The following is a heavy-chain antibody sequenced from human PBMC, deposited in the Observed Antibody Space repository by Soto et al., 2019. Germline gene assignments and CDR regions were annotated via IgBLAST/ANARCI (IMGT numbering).Heavy chain of an antibody. V-gene: IGHV1-2*04. D-gene: IGHD2-8*01. CDR1: GYSFTDYH. CDR3: ARGDSTDCSNGVCSFFYNHDMDV. J-gene: IGHJ6*02. Sequence: ASVKVSCKASGYSFTDYHIHWVRQAPVQGLEWLGRINPKSGGTSTAQKFQGWVTMTTDTSISTASMELTGLTSDDTAIYYCARGDSTDCSNGVCSFFYNHDMDVWGQGTTVTVSS. CDR2: INPKSGGT.